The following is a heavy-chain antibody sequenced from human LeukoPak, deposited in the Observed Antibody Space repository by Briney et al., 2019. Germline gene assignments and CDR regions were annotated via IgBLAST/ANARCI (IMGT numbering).Heavy chain of an antibody. CDR3: ATGAMVSLGMDV. Sequence: SETLSLTCTVSGGSISSYYWSWIRQPPGKGLEWIGYIYYSGSTNYNPSLKSRVTISVDTSKNQFSLKLSSVTAADTAVYYCATGAMVSLGMDVWGQGTTVTVS. V-gene: IGHV4-59*01. D-gene: IGHD5-18*01. CDR2: IYYSGST. CDR1: GGSISSYY. J-gene: IGHJ6*02.